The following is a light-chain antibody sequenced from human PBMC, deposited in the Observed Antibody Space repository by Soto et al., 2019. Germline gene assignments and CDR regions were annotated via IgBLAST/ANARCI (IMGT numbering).Light chain of an antibody. Sequence: QSALTQPPSASGSPGQSVTISCTGTSSDVGGYNYVSWYQQHPGKAPKLMIYEVSKRPSGVPDRFSGSKSGNTASLTVSGLQAEDEADYYCQSYDSSLGGSVFGGGTKVTVL. V-gene: IGLV2-8*01. CDR1: SSDVGGYNY. J-gene: IGLJ3*02. CDR3: QSYDSSLGGSV. CDR2: EVS.